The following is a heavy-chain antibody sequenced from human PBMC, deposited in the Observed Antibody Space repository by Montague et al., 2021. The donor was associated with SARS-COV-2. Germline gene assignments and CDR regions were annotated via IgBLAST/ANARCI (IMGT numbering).Heavy chain of an antibody. V-gene: IGHV4-59*01. CDR1: GVSINEYF. J-gene: IGHJ1*01. D-gene: IGHD4-11*01. CDR3: VSGRDGSYSHFHF. CDR2: IFFNRGP. Sequence: SETLSLTCTVSGVSINEYFWTWIRQTPGKGLEWIGYIFFNRGPIHNASLKNRVTISLDTPKSRVSLRLTSVTAADTAVYFCVSGRDGSYSHFHFWGQGALVTVSS.